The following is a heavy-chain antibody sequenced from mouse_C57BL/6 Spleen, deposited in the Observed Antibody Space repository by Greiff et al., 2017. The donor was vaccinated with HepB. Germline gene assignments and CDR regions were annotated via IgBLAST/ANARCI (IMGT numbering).Heavy chain of an antibody. Sequence: EVMLVESGEGLVKPGGSLKLSCAASGFTFSSYAMSWVRQTPEKRLEWVAYISSGGDYIYYADTVKGRFTISRDNARNTLYLQMSSLKSEDTAMYDCTRDNYPYYFDYWGQGTTLTVSS. CDR3: TRDNYPYYFDY. CDR1: GFTFSSYA. CDR2: ISSGGDYI. D-gene: IGHD1-1*01. V-gene: IGHV5-9-1*02. J-gene: IGHJ2*01.